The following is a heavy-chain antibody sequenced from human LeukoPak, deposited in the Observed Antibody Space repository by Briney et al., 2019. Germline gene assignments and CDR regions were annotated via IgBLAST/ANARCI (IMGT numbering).Heavy chain of an antibody. CDR1: GFTFSSYA. V-gene: IGHV3-30-3*01. D-gene: IGHD5-12*01. Sequence: GGSLRLSCAASGFTFSSYAMHWVRQAPGKGLEWVAVISYDGSNKYYADSVKGRFTISRDNSKNTLYLQMNSLRAEDTAVYYCARGGSGYDSRYYYYGMDVWGQGTTVTVSS. CDR2: ISYDGSNK. J-gene: IGHJ6*02. CDR3: ARGGSGYDSRYYYYGMDV.